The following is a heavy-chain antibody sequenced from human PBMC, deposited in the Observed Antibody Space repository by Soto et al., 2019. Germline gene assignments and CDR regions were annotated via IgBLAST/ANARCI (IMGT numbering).Heavy chain of an antibody. Sequence: QITLKESGPALVKPTQTLTLTCTFSGFSLSTSGVGGGWIRQPPGKALEWLALIYWDDDKRYSPSLQSRLTINKDTYKTQVFLTRNNMDPVDTATYYCAHRFDSSGWYDAFDIWGQGTMVTVSS. D-gene: IGHD3-22*01. CDR3: AHRFDSSGWYDAFDI. V-gene: IGHV2-5*02. CDR1: GFSLSTSGVG. CDR2: IYWDDDK. J-gene: IGHJ3*02.